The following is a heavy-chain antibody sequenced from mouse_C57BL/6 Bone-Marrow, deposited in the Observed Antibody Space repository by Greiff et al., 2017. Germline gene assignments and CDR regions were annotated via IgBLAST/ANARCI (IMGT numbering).Heavy chain of an antibody. CDR3: ARMADSKCAMAY. CDR1: GFSLSTSGMG. D-gene: IGHD2-5*01. Sequence: QVTLKVSGPGILQPSQTLSLTCSFSGFSLSTSGMGVGWIHQPSGNGLEWLAHLWWNDNKSYNTVLKSRPSTSKDTSNNHVFLKIASVDTADTATYYSARMADSKCAMAYWGQGTLVTVSS. J-gene: IGHJ4*01. V-gene: IGHV8-11*01. CDR2: LWWNDNK.